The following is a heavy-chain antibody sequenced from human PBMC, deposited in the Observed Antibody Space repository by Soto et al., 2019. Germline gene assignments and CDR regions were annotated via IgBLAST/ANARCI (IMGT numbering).Heavy chain of an antibody. J-gene: IGHJ3*02. D-gene: IGHD6-19*01. CDR3: ARDKYSSGWHDAFDI. Sequence: EVQLVESGGGLVKPGGSLRLSCAASGFTFSSYSMNWVRQAPGKGLEWVSSISSSSSYIYYADSVKGRFTISRDNAKNSLYLQMNRLRAEDTAVYYCARDKYSSGWHDAFDIWGQGTMVTVSS. CDR2: ISSSSSYI. V-gene: IGHV3-21*01. CDR1: GFTFSSYS.